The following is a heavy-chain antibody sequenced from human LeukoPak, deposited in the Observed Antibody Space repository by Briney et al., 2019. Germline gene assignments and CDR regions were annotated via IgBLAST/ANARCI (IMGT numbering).Heavy chain of an antibody. V-gene: IGHV4-59*01. Sequence: SETLSLTCTVSGGSISSYYWSWIRQPPGKGLEWIGYIYYSGSTNYNPSLKSRVTISVDTSKNQFSLKLSSVTAADTAVYYCAREGYYYYMDVWGKGTTVTVSS. CDR2: IYYSGST. CDR3: AREGYYYYMDV. CDR1: GGSISSYY. J-gene: IGHJ6*03.